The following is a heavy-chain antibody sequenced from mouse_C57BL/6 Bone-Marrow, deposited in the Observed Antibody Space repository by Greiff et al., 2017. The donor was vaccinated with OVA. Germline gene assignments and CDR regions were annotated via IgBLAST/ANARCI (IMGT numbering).Heavy chain of an antibody. CDR2: IYPGSGNT. CDR1: GYTFTDYY. Sequence: QVQLQQSGAELVRPGASVKLSCKASGYTFTDYYINWVKQRPGQGLEWIARIYPGSGNTYYNEKFKGKATLTAEKSSSTAYMQLSSLTSEDSAVYFCARGGDYDLVWGTGTTVTVSS. J-gene: IGHJ1*03. V-gene: IGHV1-76*01. CDR3: ARGGDYDLV. D-gene: IGHD2-4*01.